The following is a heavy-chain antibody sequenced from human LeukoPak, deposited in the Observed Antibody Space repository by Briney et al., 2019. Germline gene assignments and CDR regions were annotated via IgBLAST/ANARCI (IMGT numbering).Heavy chain of an antibody. CDR1: GFTFSSYW. CDR2: IKQDGSEK. Sequence: GGSLRLSCAASGFTFSSYWMSWVRQAPGKGLEWVANIKQDGSEKYYVDSVKGRFTISRDNAKNSLYLQMNSLRAEDTAVYYCARVGPTIAVPFYWYFDLWGRGTLVTVSS. D-gene: IGHD2-15*01. V-gene: IGHV3-7*01. J-gene: IGHJ2*01. CDR3: ARVGPTIAVPFYWYFDL.